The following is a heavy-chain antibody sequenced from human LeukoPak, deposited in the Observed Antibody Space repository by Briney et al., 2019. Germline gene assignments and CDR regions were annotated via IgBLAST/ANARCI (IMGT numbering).Heavy chain of an antibody. Sequence: PSETLSLTCAAYGVSFSGYYWSWIRQPPGKGLEWIGEINHSGSTNYNPSLKSRVTISVDTSKNQFSLRLSSVTAADTAVYYCARGQSAAGTWPYNWFDPWGQGTLVTVSS. J-gene: IGHJ5*02. CDR1: GVSFSGYY. CDR2: INHSGST. D-gene: IGHD6-13*01. V-gene: IGHV4-34*01. CDR3: ARGQSAAGTWPYNWFDP.